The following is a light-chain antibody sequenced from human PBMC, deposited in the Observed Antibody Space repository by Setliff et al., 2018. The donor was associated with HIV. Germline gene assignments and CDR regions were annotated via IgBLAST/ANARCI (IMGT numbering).Light chain of an antibody. Sequence: QSVLAQPASVSGSPGQSITISCTGTSSDVGDYNLVSWCQHHPGEAPKLLIYEVTSRPSGVSGRFSGSKSGNTASLTISGLQAADEADYYCSSYTSNFILGFGGGTKVTVL. J-gene: IGLJ3*02. CDR1: SSDVGDYNL. CDR3: SSYTSNFILG. CDR2: EVT. V-gene: IGLV2-14*01.